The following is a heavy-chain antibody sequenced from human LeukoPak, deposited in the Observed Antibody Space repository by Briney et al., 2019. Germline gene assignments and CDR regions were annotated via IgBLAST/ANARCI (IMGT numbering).Heavy chain of an antibody. CDR3: ASTPRVSSSSYYFDY. J-gene: IGHJ4*02. D-gene: IGHD6-6*01. Sequence: SETLSLTCTVSGGSISSYYWSWIRQPAGKGLEWIGRIYTSGSTNYNPSLKSRVTMSVDTSKNQFSLKLSSVTAADTAVYYCASTPRVSSSSYYFDYWGQGTLVTVSS. CDR2: IYTSGST. V-gene: IGHV4-4*07. CDR1: GGSISSYY.